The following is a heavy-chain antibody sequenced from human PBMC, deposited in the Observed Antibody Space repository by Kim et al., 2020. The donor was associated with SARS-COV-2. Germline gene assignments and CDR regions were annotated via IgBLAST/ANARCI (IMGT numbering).Heavy chain of an antibody. J-gene: IGHJ6*02. CDR3: ARQLAYYGMDV. V-gene: IGHV3-33*01. CDR2: NR. D-gene: IGHD6-6*01. Sequence: NRIYADSVKGRFTISRDKSKNTLYLQMNSLRAEDTAVYYCARQLAYYGMDVWGQGTTVTVSS.